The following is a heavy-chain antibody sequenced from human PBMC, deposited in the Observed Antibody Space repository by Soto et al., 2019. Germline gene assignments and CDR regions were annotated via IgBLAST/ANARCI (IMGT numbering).Heavy chain of an antibody. CDR3: AKGGTRQTLDY. D-gene: IGHD2-15*01. CDR1: GFTFSSYG. CDR2: ISYDGSNK. J-gene: IGHJ4*02. V-gene: IGHV3-30*18. Sequence: GGSLRLSCAASGFTFSSYGMHRVRQAPGKGLEWVAVISYDGSNKYYADSVKGRFTISRDNSKNTLYLQMNSLRAEDTAVYYCAKGGTRQTLDYWGQGTLVPISS.